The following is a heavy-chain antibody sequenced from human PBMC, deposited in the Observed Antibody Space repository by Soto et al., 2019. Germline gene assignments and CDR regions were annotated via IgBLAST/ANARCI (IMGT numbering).Heavy chain of an antibody. Sequence: GGSLRLSCAASGFTFSSYWMSWVRQAPGKGLEWVANIKQDGSEKYYVDSVKGRFTISRDNAKNSLYLQMNSLRAEDTAVYYCARDDYGDYENNWFDPWGQGTLVTVSS. J-gene: IGHJ5*02. CDR1: GFTFSSYW. V-gene: IGHV3-7*05. CDR3: ARDDYGDYENNWFDP. CDR2: IKQDGSEK. D-gene: IGHD4-17*01.